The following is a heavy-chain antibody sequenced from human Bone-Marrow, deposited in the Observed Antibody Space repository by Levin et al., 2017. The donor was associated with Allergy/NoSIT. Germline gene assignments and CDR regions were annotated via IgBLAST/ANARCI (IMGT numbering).Heavy chain of an antibody. CDR1: GYTFTTYI. D-gene: IGHD3-3*01. CDR2: ISAYNGDT. CDR3: AIPPIYYGVDV. Sequence: GASVKVSCKASGYTFTTYIITWVRQAPGQGLEWMGWISAYNGDTDYAQKLQGRVTMTTDTSTSTAYMELRGLRSDDTAVYYCAIPPIYYGVDVWGQGTTVTVSS. V-gene: IGHV1-18*01. J-gene: IGHJ6*02.